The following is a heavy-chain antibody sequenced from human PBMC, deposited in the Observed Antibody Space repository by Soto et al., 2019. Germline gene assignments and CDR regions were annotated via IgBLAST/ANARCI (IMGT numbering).Heavy chain of an antibody. J-gene: IGHJ4*02. Sequence: GGSLRLSCAASGFTFRAFVMSWVRQIPGKGLEWVSTIDSRGGGTFYADSVKGRFTISRDNSKDSLYLQMTNLRAEDTAIYYCAKVLRDGLRTYDYWGQGNLVTVSS. CDR1: GFTFRAFV. CDR2: IDSRGGGT. D-gene: IGHD2-21*02. V-gene: IGHV3-23*01. CDR3: AKVLRDGLRTYDY.